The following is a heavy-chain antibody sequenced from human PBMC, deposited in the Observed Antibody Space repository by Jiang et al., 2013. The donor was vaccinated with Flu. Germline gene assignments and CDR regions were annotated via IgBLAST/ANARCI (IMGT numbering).Heavy chain of an antibody. CDR2: IYYSGST. CDR3: AREYYGDYDGDY. CDR1: GGSISSSSYY. Sequence: GSGLVKPSETLSLTCTVSGGSISSSSYYWGWIRQPPGKGLEWIGSIYYSGSTYYNPSLKSRVTISVDTSKNQFSLKLSSVTAADTAVYYCAREYYGDYDGDYWGQGTLVTVSS. V-gene: IGHV4-39*07. D-gene: IGHD4-17*01. J-gene: IGHJ4*02.